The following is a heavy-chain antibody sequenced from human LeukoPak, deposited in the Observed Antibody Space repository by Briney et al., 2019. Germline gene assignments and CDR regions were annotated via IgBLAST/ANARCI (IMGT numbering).Heavy chain of an antibody. V-gene: IGHV3-33*01. CDR3: AREASDAFDI. J-gene: IGHJ3*02. CDR2: IWYDGSNK. CDR1: GFTFSSYD. Sequence: GGSLRLSCAASGFTFSSYDMHWVRQAPGKGLEWVALIWYDGSNKNYADSVKGRFTISRDNSKNALFLQMNSLRAEDTAVYYCAREASDAFDIWGQGTMVTVSS.